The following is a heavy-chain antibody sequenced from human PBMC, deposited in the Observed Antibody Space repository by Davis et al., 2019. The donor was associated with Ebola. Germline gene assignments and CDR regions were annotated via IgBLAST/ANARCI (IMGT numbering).Heavy chain of an antibody. J-gene: IGHJ6*04. Sequence: PSETLSLTCAISGDSVSSGGWNWIRQSPSRGLDWLGRSYYSSKWYNDYAVSVKSRITISPDTSKNQFSLQLNSVTPEDTALYYCARGWLRGGMDVWGEGTTVTVSP. CDR3: ARGWLRGGMDV. CDR1: GDSVSSGG. CDR2: SYYSSKWYN. V-gene: IGHV6-1*01. D-gene: IGHD5-18*01.